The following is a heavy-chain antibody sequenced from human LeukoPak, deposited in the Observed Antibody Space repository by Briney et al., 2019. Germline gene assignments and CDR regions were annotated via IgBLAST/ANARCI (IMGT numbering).Heavy chain of an antibody. CDR3: ARTGYYYGSGSLIDY. CDR2: IFYSGST. J-gene: IGHJ4*02. D-gene: IGHD3-10*01. Sequence: PSETLSLTCTVSSGSISTSNYYWGWVRQPPGKALEWIGNIFYSGSTYYSPSLKSRVTISLDTSRNQFSLKLSSVTAADTAVYYCARTGYYYGSGSLIDYWGQGTLVTVSS. CDR1: SGSISTSNYY. V-gene: IGHV4-39*07.